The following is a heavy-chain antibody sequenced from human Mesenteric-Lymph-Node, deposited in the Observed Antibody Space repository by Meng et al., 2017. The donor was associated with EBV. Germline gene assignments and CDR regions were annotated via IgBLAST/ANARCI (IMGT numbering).Heavy chain of an antibody. J-gene: IGHJ4*02. D-gene: IGHD3-10*01. Sequence: QVRLKQWGGGLLKPSGTLSLTGAVCGWSFSDYYWSWIRQPPGKGLEWIGEINHSGNTHNNPSLKSRVSMSVDTSKNQFSLKLDSVTAADTAMYYCAGHVGRGGDYWDQGALVTVSS. CDR2: INHSGNT. CDR3: AGHVGRGGDY. CDR1: GWSFSDYY. V-gene: IGHV4-34*01.